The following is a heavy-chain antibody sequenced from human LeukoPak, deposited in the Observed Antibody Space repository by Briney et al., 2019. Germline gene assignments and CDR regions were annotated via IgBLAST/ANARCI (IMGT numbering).Heavy chain of an antibody. CDR3: ARDFDSSGYYYVAPFDP. Sequence: GASVKVSCKASGYTFTGYYTHWVRQDPGQGLEWMGRINPNSGGTNYAQKFQGRVTMTRDTSISTAYMELSRLRSDDTAVYYCARDFDSSGYYYVAPFDPWGQGTLVTVSS. J-gene: IGHJ5*02. D-gene: IGHD3-22*01. CDR2: INPNSGGT. V-gene: IGHV1-2*06. CDR1: GYTFTGYY.